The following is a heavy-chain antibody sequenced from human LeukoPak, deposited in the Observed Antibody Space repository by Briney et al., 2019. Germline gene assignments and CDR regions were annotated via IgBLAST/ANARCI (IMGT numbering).Heavy chain of an antibody. D-gene: IGHD3-10*01. CDR1: GFTFSSYA. J-gene: IGHJ4*02. V-gene: IGHV3-23*01. CDR2: ISGSSSDT. CDR3: AKDLGGEGGSGFPGY. Sequence: PGGCLRLSCAASGFTFSSYAMSWVRQVPGKGLEWVSAISGSSSDTYYADSVKGRFTISRDNSKSTLYLQMNSLRAGDTAVYNCAKDLGGEGGSGFPGYWGQGTLVTVSS.